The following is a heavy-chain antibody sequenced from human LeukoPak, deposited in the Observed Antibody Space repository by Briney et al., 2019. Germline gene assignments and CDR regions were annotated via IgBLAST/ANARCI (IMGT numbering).Heavy chain of an antibody. CDR2: IIPIFGTA. J-gene: IGHJ3*02. D-gene: IGHD1-1*01. Sequence: SVKVSCKASGGTFSSYAISWVRQAPGQGLEWMGGIIPIFGTANYAQKFQGRVTITADESTSTAYMELSSLRSEDTAVYYCAGLTTGSTASPFDIWGQGTMVTVSS. CDR3: AGLTTGSTASPFDI. CDR1: GGTFSSYA. V-gene: IGHV1-69*13.